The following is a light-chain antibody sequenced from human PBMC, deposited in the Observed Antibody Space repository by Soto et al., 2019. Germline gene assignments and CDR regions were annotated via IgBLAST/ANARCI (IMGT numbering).Light chain of an antibody. CDR1: QSVSSSY. Sequence: EIVLTQSPGTLALSPGARATLSCRASQSVSSSYLAWYQQKPGQAPRLLIYGASSRATGIPDRFSGSGSGTDFTLTISRLEAEDFAVYYCQQYGSSPFTFGPGTKVDIK. V-gene: IGKV3-20*01. CDR3: QQYGSSPFT. J-gene: IGKJ3*01. CDR2: GAS.